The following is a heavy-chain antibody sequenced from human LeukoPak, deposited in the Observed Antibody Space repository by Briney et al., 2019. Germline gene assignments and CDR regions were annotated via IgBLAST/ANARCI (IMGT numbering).Heavy chain of an antibody. CDR3: ARDYYCSGGSCYSPDYDY. D-gene: IGHD2-15*01. CDR2: ISSSGSTI. J-gene: IGHJ4*02. V-gene: IGHV3-48*03. CDR1: GFTFSSYE. Sequence: GGSLRLSCAASGFTFSSYEMNWVRQAPGKGLEWVSYISSSGSTIHYADSVKGRFTISRDNAKNSVYLQMDSLRAEDTAVYYCARDYYCSGGSCYSPDYDYWGQGTQVTVSS.